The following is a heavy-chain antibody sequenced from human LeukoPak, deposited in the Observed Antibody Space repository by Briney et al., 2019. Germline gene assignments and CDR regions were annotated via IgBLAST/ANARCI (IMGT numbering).Heavy chain of an antibody. V-gene: IGHV3-7*01. Sequence: GGSLRLSCAASGFTFSNCWMSWVRQAPGKRLEWVASIKQDGSEKHYVDSVKGRFTISRDNAKNSLYLQMNSPRADDTAVYYCARLYSSSVNFWGQGTMVTVSS. J-gene: IGHJ4*02. D-gene: IGHD6-13*01. CDR3: ARLYSSSVNF. CDR2: IKQDGSEK. CDR1: GFTFSNCW.